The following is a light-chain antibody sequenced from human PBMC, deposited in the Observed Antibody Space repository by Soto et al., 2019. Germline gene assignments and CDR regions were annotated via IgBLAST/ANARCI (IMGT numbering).Light chain of an antibody. Sequence: QSALTQPASVSGSPGQSITISCTGTSSDVGAYNYVSWYQRHPGTAPKLIIYDVTLRPSGVSNRFSGSKSGNTASLTISGLQAEDEAYYYCCSYAGSSYYVFGSGTKLTVL. V-gene: IGLV2-14*03. CDR2: DVT. J-gene: IGLJ1*01. CDR1: SSDVGAYNY. CDR3: CSYAGSSYYV.